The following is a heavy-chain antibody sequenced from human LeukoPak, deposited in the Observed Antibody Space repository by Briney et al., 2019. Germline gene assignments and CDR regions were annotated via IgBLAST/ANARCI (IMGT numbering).Heavy chain of an antibody. CDR3: ARGDSSGWYYRQYYFDY. CDR1: GFTFSSYA. J-gene: IGHJ4*02. CDR2: ISYDGSNK. Sequence: PGRSLRLSCAASGFTFSSYAMHWVRQAPGKGLEWVAVISYDGSNKYYADSVKGRFTISRDNSKNTLYLQMNSLRAEDTAVYYCARGDSSGWYYRQYYFDYWGQGTLVTVSS. V-gene: IGHV3-30-3*01. D-gene: IGHD6-19*01.